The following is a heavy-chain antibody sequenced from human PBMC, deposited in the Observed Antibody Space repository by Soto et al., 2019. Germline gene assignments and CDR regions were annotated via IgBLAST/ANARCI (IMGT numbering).Heavy chain of an antibody. CDR3: ARVVPAAIGLGWFDP. CDR2: ISAYNGNT. CDR1: GYTFTSYG. V-gene: IGHV1-18*01. D-gene: IGHD2-2*01. Sequence: QVQLVQSGAEVKKPGASVKVSCKASGYTFTSYGISWVRQAPGQGLEWMGWISAYNGNTNYAQKLQGRVTMTTDTATSIAYMELRSLRSNDTTVYYCARVVPAAIGLGWFDPWGQGTLVTVSS. J-gene: IGHJ5*02.